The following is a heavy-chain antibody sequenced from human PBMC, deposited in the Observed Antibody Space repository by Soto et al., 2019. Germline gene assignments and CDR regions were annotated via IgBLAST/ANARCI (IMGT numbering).Heavy chain of an antibody. V-gene: IGHV4-34*01. CDR3: ETAIFETSN. D-gene: IGHD3-3*01. CDR1: GGSFSGYY. CDR2: INPSGST. Sequence: PSETLSLTCAVYGGSFSGYYWCWIRQPPGKGLEWIGEINPSGSTNYNPSLKSRVTISVDTSKNQFSLKLSSVTAADTAVYYCETAIFETSNWGQGTPVTVSS. J-gene: IGHJ4*02.